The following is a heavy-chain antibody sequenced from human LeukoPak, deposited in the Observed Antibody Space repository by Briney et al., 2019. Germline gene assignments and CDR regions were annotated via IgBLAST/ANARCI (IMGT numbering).Heavy chain of an antibody. CDR1: GFSFSGHW. V-gene: IGHV3-74*01. D-gene: IGHD3/OR15-3a*01. J-gene: IGHJ4*02. CDR2: IKSDGSDT. CDR3: ARGFWTGVEY. Sequence: GGSLRLSCIASGFSFSGHWMHWVRQAPGEGLVWVSRIKSDGSDTSYADSVKGRFTISRDNAKNTLYLQMNSLRAEDSAVYYCARGFWTGVEYWGQGALVTVSS.